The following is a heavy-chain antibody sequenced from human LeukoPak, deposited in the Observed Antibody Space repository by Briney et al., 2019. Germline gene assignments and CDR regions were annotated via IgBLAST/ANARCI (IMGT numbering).Heavy chain of an antibody. V-gene: IGHV4-34*01. J-gene: IGHJ4*02. D-gene: IGHD5-18*01. CDR1: GGSFSGYY. CDR3: ARRDSYGPATFDY. CDR2: INHSGST. Sequence: SETLSLTCSVYGGSFSGYYWSWIRQPPGQGLEWIGEINHSGSTNYNPSLKSRVTISVDTSKNQFSLKLSSVTAADTAVYYCARRDSYGPATFDYWGQGTLVTVSS.